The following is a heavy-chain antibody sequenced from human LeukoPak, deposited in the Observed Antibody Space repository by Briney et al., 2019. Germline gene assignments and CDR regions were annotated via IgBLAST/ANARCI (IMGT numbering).Heavy chain of an antibody. Sequence: GRSLRLSCAASGFTFDDYAMHWVRQAPGKGLEWVSGISWNSGSIGYADSVKGRFTISRDNAKNSLYLQMNSLRAEDMALYYCAKATPSGGSWGNYYFDYWGQGTLVTVSS. CDR2: ISWNSGSI. CDR1: GFTFDDYA. D-gene: IGHD7-27*01. V-gene: IGHV3-9*03. J-gene: IGHJ4*02. CDR3: AKATPSGGSWGNYYFDY.